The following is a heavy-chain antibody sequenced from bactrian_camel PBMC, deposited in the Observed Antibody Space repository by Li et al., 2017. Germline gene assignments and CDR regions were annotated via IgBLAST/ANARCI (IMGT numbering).Heavy chain of an antibody. Sequence: HVQLVESGGGSVQIGGSLRLSCAASSVYVKNVDCMAWFRQAPGKEREGIAVIFTGTGSTYYADSIKERFTIFHDGALNTVYLQMNSLKPEDTAMYYCGTYGLSARQCNSLGQGTQVTVS. CDR1: SVYVKNVD. V-gene: IGHV3S61*01. CDR2: IFTGTGST. CDR3: GTYGLSARQCNS. J-gene: IGHJ6*01. D-gene: IGHD2*01.